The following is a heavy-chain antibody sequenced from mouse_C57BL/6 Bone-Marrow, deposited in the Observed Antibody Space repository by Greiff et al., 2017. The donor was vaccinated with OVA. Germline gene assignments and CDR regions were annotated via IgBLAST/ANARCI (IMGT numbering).Heavy chain of an antibody. Sequence: EVQLVESGPELVKPGASVKIPCKASGYTFTDYNMDWVKQSHGKSLEWIGDINPNNGGTIYNQKFKGKATLTVDKSSSTADMELRSLTSEDTAVYYCARRYGNYGMDYWGQGTSVTVSS. CDR1: GYTFTDYN. CDR2: INPNNGGT. CDR3: ARRYGNYGMDY. J-gene: IGHJ4*01. D-gene: IGHD2-1*01. V-gene: IGHV1-18*01.